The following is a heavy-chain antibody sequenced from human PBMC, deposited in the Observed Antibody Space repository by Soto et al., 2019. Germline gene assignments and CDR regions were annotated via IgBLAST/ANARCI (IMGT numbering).Heavy chain of an antibody. J-gene: IGHJ4*02. CDR3: ARREAGDVDRAMNSGY. Sequence: EVKLLESVGDLVQPGGSLRLSCAASGFPFTNYAMSWVRQAPGKALEWISCISGSGGGTDYADSVRGRFSMSRDNSKNTVYLQMTSQRAEDTAVYYCARREAGDVDRAMNSGYWGQGTLVTVSA. D-gene: IGHD5-18*01. CDR1: GFPFTNYA. V-gene: IGHV3-23*01. CDR2: ISGSGGGT.